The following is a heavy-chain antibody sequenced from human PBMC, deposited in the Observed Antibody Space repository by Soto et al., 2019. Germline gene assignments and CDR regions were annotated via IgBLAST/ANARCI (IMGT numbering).Heavy chain of an antibody. D-gene: IGHD2-2*01. CDR1: GGSISSDY. J-gene: IGHJ4*02. Sequence: LSLTCTVSGGSISSDYWSWIRQPPGKGLEWIGYIYYSGSTNYNPSLKSRVTISVDTSKNQFSLKLSSVTAADTAVYYCASQGVVVPAAINYRGQGTLVTVSX. V-gene: IGHV4-59*01. CDR3: ASQGVVVPAAINY. CDR2: IYYSGST.